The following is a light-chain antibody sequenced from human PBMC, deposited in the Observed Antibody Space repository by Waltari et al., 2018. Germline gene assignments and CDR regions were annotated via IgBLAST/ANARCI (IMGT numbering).Light chain of an antibody. Sequence: QSVLTQPPSVSGAPGQRVTISCTGSSSNIGAGYDVHWYQQLPGTAPKLLISGNSNRPSGVPDRCSGSKSGTSASLAITGLQAEDEADYYCQSYDSSLSGGVFGGGTKLTVL. CDR2: GNS. J-gene: IGLJ2*01. CDR1: SSNIGAGYD. CDR3: QSYDSSLSGGV. V-gene: IGLV1-40*01.